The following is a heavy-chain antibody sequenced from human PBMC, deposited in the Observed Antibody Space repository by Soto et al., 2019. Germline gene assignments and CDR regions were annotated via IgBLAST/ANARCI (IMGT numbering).Heavy chain of an antibody. V-gene: IGHV4-59*01. Sequence: QVQLQESGPGLVKPSETLSLTCSVFGGSISGFYWSWVRQPPGKGLEWIGYIYYSGSTNYCPSLKSRVTISLDTSKNQLSLRLSSVTAADTAVYYYARGILGATTPFDYWGQGTLVTVSS. J-gene: IGHJ4*02. D-gene: IGHD1-26*01. CDR1: GGSISGFY. CDR2: IYYSGST. CDR3: ARGILGATTPFDY.